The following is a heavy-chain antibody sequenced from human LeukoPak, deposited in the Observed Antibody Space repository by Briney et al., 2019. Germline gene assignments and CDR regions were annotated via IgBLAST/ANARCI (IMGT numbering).Heavy chain of an antibody. CDR1: GFTLRDYH. CDR2: TRSKVRKYAT. J-gene: IGHJ3*01. V-gene: IGHV3-72*01. CDR3: ARDGAEGDDSAFDV. Sequence: PSGGSLRLSCVGSGFTLRDYHMDWVRQAPGIGLEWVGRTRSKVRKYATEYAASVKGRFTISRDESENSVFLHLSSLTVEDTALYYCARDGAEGDDSAFDVWGQGTMVTVSS. D-gene: IGHD3-22*01.